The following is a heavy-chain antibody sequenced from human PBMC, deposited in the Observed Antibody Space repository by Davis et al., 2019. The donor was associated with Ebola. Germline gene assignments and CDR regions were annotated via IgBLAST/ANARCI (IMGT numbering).Heavy chain of an antibody. V-gene: IGHV7-4-1*02. J-gene: IGHJ4*02. D-gene: IGHD3-16*02. CDR1: GYTFTSYA. Sequence: AASVKVSCKASGYTFTSYAMNWVRQAPGQGLEWMGWINTNTGNPTYAQGFTGRFVFSLDTSVSTAYLQISSLKAEDTAVYYCARAEYDYVWGSYRPAMGGYWGQGTLVTVSS. CDR2: INTNTGNP. CDR3: ARAEYDYVWGSYRPAMGGY.